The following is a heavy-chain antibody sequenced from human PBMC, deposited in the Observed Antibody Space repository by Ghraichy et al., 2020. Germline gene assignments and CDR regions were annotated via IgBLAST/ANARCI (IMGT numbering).Heavy chain of an antibody. D-gene: IGHD6-13*01. CDR2: IKNKADGGAA. V-gene: IGHV3-15*01. CDR3: TTEKKPAAVFDY. J-gene: IGHJ4*02. Sequence: GGSRRLSCAASGFTFTNAWLSWVRQAPGKGLEWVGRIKNKADGGAADYAAPVKGRFTISRDDSKNTLYLQVNSLKTEDTAVYYCTTEKKPAAVFDYWGQGTLVTVSS. CDR1: GFTFTNAW.